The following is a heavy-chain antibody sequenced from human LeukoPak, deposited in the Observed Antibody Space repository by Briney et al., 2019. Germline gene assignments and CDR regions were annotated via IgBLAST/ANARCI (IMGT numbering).Heavy chain of an antibody. Sequence: GGSLRLSCAASGFTFSSYGIHWVRRAPGKGLEWVAFIRYDGSNKYYADSVKGRFTISRDNSKNSLYLQMNSLRAEDTAVYYCASGEDYDSSGYRYFDYWGQGTLVTVSS. V-gene: IGHV3-30*02. J-gene: IGHJ4*02. D-gene: IGHD3-22*01. CDR1: GFTFSSYG. CDR2: IRYDGSNK. CDR3: ASGEDYDSSGYRYFDY.